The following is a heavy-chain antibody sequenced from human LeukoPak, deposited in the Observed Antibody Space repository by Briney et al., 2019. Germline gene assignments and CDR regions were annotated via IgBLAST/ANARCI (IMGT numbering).Heavy chain of an antibody. CDR2: IKSTVDGGTT. J-gene: IGHJ3*02. V-gene: IGHV3-15*07. CDR1: GFTFSNDR. CDR3: TTGGNVIVAGTRAFDI. Sequence: GGSLRLSCAASGFTFSNDRMNWVRQAPGKGLEWVGRIKSTVDGGTTDFAAPVKGRFTVSRDDSENTLYLQMSSLRIEDTALYYCTTGGNVIVAGTRAFDIWGHGTMVTVSS. D-gene: IGHD6-19*01.